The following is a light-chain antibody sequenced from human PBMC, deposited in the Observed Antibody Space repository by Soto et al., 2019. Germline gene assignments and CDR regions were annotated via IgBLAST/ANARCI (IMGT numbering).Light chain of an antibody. V-gene: IGKV3-15*01. CDR3: QQYNNWPRT. CDR1: QSINSN. CDR2: GAS. J-gene: IGKJ1*01. Sequence: EIGMTQSPATLSVSPGDRATLSCRASQSINSNLAWYQQKPGQAPRLLIYGASTRATGIPASFSGSGSGTEFTLTISSLQSEDFAVYYCQQYNNWPRTFGQGTKVEI.